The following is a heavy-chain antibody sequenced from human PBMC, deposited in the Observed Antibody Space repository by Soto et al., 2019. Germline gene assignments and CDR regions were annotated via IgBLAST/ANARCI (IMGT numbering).Heavy chain of an antibody. V-gene: IGHV3-53*04. CDR1: GFTVSSNY. CDR3: ARRTGGCSLYYYYYMDV. D-gene: IGHD5-18*01. J-gene: IGHJ6*03. Sequence: EVQLVESGGGLVQPGGSLRLSCAASGFTVSSNYMSWVRQAPGKGLEWVSVIYSGGSTYYADSVKGRFTISRHNSKNTLYLQMNSLRAEATAVYYCARRTGGCSLYYYYYMDVWGKGTTVTVSS. CDR2: IYSGGST.